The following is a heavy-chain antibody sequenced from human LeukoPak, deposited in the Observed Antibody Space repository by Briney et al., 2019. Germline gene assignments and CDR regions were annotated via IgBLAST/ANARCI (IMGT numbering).Heavy chain of an antibody. D-gene: IGHD3-22*01. CDR3: AKDQGWLLPLNAFDI. CDR2: ISYDGSNK. J-gene: IGHJ3*02. V-gene: IGHV3-30*18. CDR1: GFTFSSYG. Sequence: PGGSLRLSCAASGFTFSSYGMHWVRQAPGKGLEWVAVISYDGSNKYYGDSVKGRFTISRDNSKNTLYLQMNSLRAEDTAVYYCAKDQGWLLPLNAFDIWGQGTMVTVSS.